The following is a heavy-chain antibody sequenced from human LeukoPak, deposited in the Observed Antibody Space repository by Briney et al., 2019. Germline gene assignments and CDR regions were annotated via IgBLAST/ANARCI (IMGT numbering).Heavy chain of an antibody. Sequence: SETLSLTCTVSGGSISTSYWNWVRQPPGKGLEWIGYILYSGSTNYNPSLESRVTISVDTSKNQFSLKLTSVTAADTAVYYCARGPPPDFDYWGRGTLVTVSS. J-gene: IGHJ4*02. CDR2: ILYSGST. CDR1: GGSISTSY. V-gene: IGHV4-59*01. CDR3: ARGPPPDFDY.